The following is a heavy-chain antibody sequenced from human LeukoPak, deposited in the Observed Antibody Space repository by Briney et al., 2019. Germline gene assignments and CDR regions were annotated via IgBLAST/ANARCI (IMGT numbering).Heavy chain of an antibody. CDR1: GGSFSGYY. J-gene: IGHJ4*02. CDR3: ARGQGIAAAAFGY. CDR2: INHSGST. Sequence: SETLSPTCAVYGGSFSGYYWSWIRQPPEKGLEWIGEINHSGSTNYNPSLKSRVTISVDTSRNQFSLKLSSVTAADTAVYYCARGQGIAAAAFGYWGQGTLVTVSS. D-gene: IGHD6-13*01. V-gene: IGHV4-34*01.